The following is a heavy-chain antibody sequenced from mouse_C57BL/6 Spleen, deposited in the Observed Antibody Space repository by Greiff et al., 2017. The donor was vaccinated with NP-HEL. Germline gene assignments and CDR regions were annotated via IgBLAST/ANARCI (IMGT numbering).Heavy chain of an antibody. CDR3: ARGNDYDVDYAMDY. CDR1: GYTFTDYY. CDR2: INPNNGGT. D-gene: IGHD2-4*01. V-gene: IGHV1-26*01. Sequence: EVQLQQSGPELVKPGASVKISCKASGYTFTDYYMNWVKQSHGKSLEWIGDINPNNGGTSYNQKFKGKATLTVDKSSSTAYMELRSLTSEDSAVYYCARGNDYDVDYAMDYWGQGTSVTVSS. J-gene: IGHJ4*01.